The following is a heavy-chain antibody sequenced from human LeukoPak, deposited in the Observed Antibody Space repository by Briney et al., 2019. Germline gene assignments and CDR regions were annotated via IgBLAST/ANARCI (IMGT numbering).Heavy chain of an antibody. V-gene: IGHV1-46*01. CDR2: INPSGGST. J-gene: IGHJ6*03. Sequence: ASVKVSCKASGYTFTSYYMHWVRQAPGQGLEWMGIINPSGGSTSYAQKFQGRVTMTRDMSTSTVYMELSSLRPGDTAVYYCARSGCSSTSCQYYYYYYYMDVWGKGTTVTVSS. CDR1: GYTFTSYY. CDR3: ARSGCSSTSCQYYYYYYYMDV. D-gene: IGHD2-2*01.